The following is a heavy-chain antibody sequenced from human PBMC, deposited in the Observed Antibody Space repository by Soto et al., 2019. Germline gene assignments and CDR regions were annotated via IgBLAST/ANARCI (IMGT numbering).Heavy chain of an antibody. Sequence: SETLSLTCSVSVDSISTVDYFLAWIRQPPGQALEYIGYIYKSSTTYYNPSFESRVAISLDTSKSQFSLNVTSVTAADTAVYFCARGRYCLTGRCFPNWFDSWGQGTLVTVSS. J-gene: IGHJ5*01. V-gene: IGHV4-30-4*01. CDR1: VDSISTVDYF. CDR2: IYKSSTT. CDR3: ARGRYCLTGRCFPNWFDS. D-gene: IGHD2-15*01.